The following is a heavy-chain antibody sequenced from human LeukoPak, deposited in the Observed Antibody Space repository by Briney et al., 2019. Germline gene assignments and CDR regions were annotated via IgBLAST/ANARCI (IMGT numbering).Heavy chain of an antibody. J-gene: IGHJ6*03. CDR1: GFTFSSYA. V-gene: IGHV3-21*01. CDR2: ISTSSSYI. Sequence: GGSLRLSCAASGFTFSSYAMHWVRQAPGKGLEWVSFISTSSSYIHYADSVKGRFTISRDNAKNSLYLQMNSLRAEDTAVYYCARVGRGYSSSVFRRDYYYMDVWGKGTTVTVSS. CDR3: ARVGRGYSSSVFRRDYYYMDV. D-gene: IGHD6-13*01.